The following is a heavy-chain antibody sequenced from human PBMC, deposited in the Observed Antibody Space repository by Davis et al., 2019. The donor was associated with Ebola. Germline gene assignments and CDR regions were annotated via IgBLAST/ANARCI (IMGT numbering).Heavy chain of an antibody. CDR2: IYYSGST. D-gene: IGHD6-6*01. V-gene: IGHV4-59*01. J-gene: IGHJ6*02. CDR1: GGSISSYY. Sequence: SETLSLTCTVSGGSISSYYWSWIRQPPGKGLEWIGYIYYSGSTNYNPSLKSRVTISVDTSKNQFSLKLSSVTAADTAVYYCARGPAYSSSSPYYYYGMDVWGQGTTVTVSS. CDR3: ARGPAYSSSSPYYYYGMDV.